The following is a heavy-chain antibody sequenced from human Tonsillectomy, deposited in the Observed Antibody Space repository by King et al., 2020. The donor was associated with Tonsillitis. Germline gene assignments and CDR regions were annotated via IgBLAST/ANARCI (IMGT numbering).Heavy chain of an antibody. CDR3: ASRVQGGYSYGYDAFDI. CDR1: GGSISSYY. V-gene: IGHV4-59*01. CDR2: IYYSGST. Sequence: MQLQESGPGLVKPSETLSLTCTVSGGSISSYYWSWIRQPPGKGLEWIGYIYYSGSTNYNPSLKSRVTISVDTTKNQFSLKLRSVTAADTAVYYCASRVQGGYSYGYDAFDIWGQGTMVTVSS. D-gene: IGHD5-18*01. J-gene: IGHJ3*02.